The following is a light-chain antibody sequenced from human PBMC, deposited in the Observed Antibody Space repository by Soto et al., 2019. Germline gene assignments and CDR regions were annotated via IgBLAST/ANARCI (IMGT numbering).Light chain of an antibody. CDR1: QRIDTW. CDR2: KAS. V-gene: IGKV1-5*03. CDR3: QQYNSYRD. J-gene: IGKJ1*01. Sequence: DIQMTQSPSSLSAYVGDRVTITCRASQRIDTWLAWHQQKPGRAPKLLISKASTLESGVPSRFSGSGSGTDFTLTIRDVQPDDFAIYYCQQYNSYRDFGQGTKVDI.